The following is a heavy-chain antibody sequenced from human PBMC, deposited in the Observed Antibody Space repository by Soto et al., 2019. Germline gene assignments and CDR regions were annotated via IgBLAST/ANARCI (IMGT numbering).Heavy chain of an antibody. Sequence: QVQLVESGGGVVQPGRSLRLSCAASGFTFSTYGMHWVRQAPGKGLERVAVISDDGSSKYYVDSVKGRFTISRDNSKNTLYLQMNSLRAEDTAVYYYAKDRSRSSWSAPDFDYWGQGTLVTVSS. CDR2: ISDDGSSK. CDR1: GFTFSTYG. D-gene: IGHD6-13*01. J-gene: IGHJ4*02. CDR3: AKDRSRSSWSAPDFDY. V-gene: IGHV3-30*18.